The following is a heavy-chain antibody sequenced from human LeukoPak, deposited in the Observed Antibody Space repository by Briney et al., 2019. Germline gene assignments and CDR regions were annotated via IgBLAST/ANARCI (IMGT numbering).Heavy chain of an antibody. J-gene: IGHJ6*03. Sequence: PGGSLRLSCAASGFTFSNYWMGWVRQAPGKGLEWVANIKQDGSEKYYVDSVKGRFTISRDSTKSSLYLQMNSLRDEDTAVYYCARDIGDCSSLSCYNHYYYMDVWGKGTTVTVSS. V-gene: IGHV3-7*01. CDR3: ARDIGDCSSLSCYNHYYYMDV. D-gene: IGHD2-2*02. CDR2: IKQDGSEK. CDR1: GFTFSNYW.